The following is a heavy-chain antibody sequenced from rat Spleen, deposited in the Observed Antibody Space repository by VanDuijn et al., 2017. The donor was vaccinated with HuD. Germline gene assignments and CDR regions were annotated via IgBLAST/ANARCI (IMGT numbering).Heavy chain of an antibody. V-gene: IGHV5-29*01. J-gene: IGHJ1*01. CDR2: ISYDGSST. D-gene: IGHD1-4*01. CDR3: ARAGYQRDWCFDF. CDR1: GFTFSNYG. Sequence: EVQLVESGGGLVQPGRSLKLSCAASGFTFSNYGMAWVRQAPTKGLEWVATISYDGSSTYYRDSVKGRFTISRDNAKSTLYLQMDNLRSEDTATYYCARAGYQRDWCFDFWGPGTMVTVSS.